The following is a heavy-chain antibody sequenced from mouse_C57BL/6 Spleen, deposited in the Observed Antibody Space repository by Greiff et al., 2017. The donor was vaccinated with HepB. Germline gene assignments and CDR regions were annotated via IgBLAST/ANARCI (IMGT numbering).Heavy chain of an antibody. V-gene: IGHV1-69*01. CDR1: GYTFTSYW. D-gene: IGHD2-5*01. Sequence: QVQLKQPGAELVMPGASVKLSCKASGYTFTSYWMHWVKQRPGQGLEWIGEIDPSDSYTNYNQKFKGKSTLTVDKSSSTAYMQLSSLTSEDSAVYYCARADYSNYLDYWGQGTTLTVSS. CDR3: ARADYSNYLDY. J-gene: IGHJ2*01. CDR2: IDPSDSYT.